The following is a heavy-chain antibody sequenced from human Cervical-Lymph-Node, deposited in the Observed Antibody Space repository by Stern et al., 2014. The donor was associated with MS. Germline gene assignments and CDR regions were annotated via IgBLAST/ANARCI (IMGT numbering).Heavy chain of an antibody. D-gene: IGHD4-17*01. J-gene: IGHJ4*02. CDR3: AKAAVTTASFDS. CDR2: SIPILDTP. V-gene: IGHV1-69*01. Sequence: QVQLMQSGAEVKKPGSSVKVSCKASGGTFSSYAINWVRQAPGRGLEWMGGSIPILDTPNYAQNFQGRVTITADESTSTAYMELSSLGSDDTAVYYCAKAAVTTASFDSWGQGTLVTVSS. CDR1: GGTFSSYA.